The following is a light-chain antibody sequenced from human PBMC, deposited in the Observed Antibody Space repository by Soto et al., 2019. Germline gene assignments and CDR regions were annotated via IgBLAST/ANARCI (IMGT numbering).Light chain of an antibody. J-gene: IGKJ2*01. CDR3: QPYGSSQT. CDR1: QSVSSSY. Sequence: EIVLTQSPGTLSLSPGERATLSCRASQSVSSSYLAWYQQKPGQAPRLLIYGASRRATGIPDRFSGSGSGTDFTLTISRLEPEDFAVYYCQPYGSSQTFGQGTKLEIK. CDR2: GAS. V-gene: IGKV3-20*01.